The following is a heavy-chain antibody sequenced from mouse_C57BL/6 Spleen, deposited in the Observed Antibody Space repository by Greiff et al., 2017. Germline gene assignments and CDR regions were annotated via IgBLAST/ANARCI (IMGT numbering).Heavy chain of an antibody. CDR3: VTHYPWDAMDY. CDR2: IRSKSSNYAT. J-gene: IGHJ4*01. V-gene: IGHV10-3*01. D-gene: IGHD1-2*01. CDR1: GFTFNTYA. Sequence: EVQVVESGGGLVQPKGSLKLSCAASGFTFNTYAMHWVRQATGQGLEWVARIRSKSSNYATYYADSVKDRFTISEDVSKSMLYLRMNNLKSEDTAMYYCVTHYPWDAMDYWGQGTSVTVSS.